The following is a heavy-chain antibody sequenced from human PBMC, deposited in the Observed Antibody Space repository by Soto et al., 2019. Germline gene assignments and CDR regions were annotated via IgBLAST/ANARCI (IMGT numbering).Heavy chain of an antibody. J-gene: IGHJ3*01. CDR2: ISAGDGSST. V-gene: IGHV3-74*01. CDR3: ARAQLLPDDAFDA. D-gene: IGHD2-2*01. CDR1: GFTLTRSA. Sequence: PGGSLRLSCAGSGFTLTRSAVSWVRQAPGKGLEWVSGISAGDGSSTSHADSVKGRFTTSRDNAENTLFLQMSGLRAEDTAVYYCARAQLLPDDAFDAWGRGTVVTVSS.